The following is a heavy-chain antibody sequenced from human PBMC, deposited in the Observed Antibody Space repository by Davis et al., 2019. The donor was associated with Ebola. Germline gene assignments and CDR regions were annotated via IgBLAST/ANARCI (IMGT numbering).Heavy chain of an antibody. CDR2: ISYDGSNK. CDR1: GFTFSSYG. J-gene: IGHJ5*02. Sequence: GGSLRLSCAASGFTFSSYGMHWVRQAPGKGLEWVAVISYDGSNKYYADSVKGRFTISRDNSKNTLYLQMNSLRAEDTAVYYCAKDKDYYDSSTGFDPWGQGTLVTVSS. CDR3: AKDKDYYDSSTGFDP. D-gene: IGHD3-22*01. V-gene: IGHV3-30*18.